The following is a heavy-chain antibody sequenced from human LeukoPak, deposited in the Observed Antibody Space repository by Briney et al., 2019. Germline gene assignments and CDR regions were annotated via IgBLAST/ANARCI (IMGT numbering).Heavy chain of an antibody. CDR1: AFTFSNYA. V-gene: IGHV3-23*01. CDR3: AKTPPMIFGVVTYYFDF. J-gene: IGHJ4*02. D-gene: IGHD3/OR15-3a*01. Sequence: PGGSLRLSCAAPAFTFSNYAMSWVRQAPGKGLEWVAISGSGGRTYYPESVKGRFTISRDNSNNMLYLQMNSLRVEDTAVYYCAKTPPMIFGVVTYYFDFWGQGAPVIVSS. CDR2: ISGSGGRT.